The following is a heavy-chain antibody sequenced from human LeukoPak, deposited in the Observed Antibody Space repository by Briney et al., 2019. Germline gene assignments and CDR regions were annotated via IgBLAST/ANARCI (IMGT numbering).Heavy chain of an antibody. CDR2: IWSDGSVM. J-gene: IGHJ4*02. V-gene: IGHV3-33*08. D-gene: IGHD6-13*01. CDR3: AAEPAPAAFDY. CDR1: GFTFSNYA. Sequence: GKSLRLSCAASGFTFSNYAMHWVRQAPGKGLEWVALIWSDGSVMLYADSVKGRFTISRDNSKSTLFLQMDSLRAEDTGVYYCAAEPAPAAFDYWGQGTLVTVSS.